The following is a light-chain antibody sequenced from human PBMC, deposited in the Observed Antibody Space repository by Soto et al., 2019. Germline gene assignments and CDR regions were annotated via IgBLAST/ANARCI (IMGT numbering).Light chain of an antibody. Sequence: QSVLTQPASVSGSPGQSITISCTGTSSDVGSYNLVSWYQQHPGKAPKLMIYEVSKRPSGVPNRFSGSKSGNTASLTISGLQAEDEAYYYCCSYAGSRVFGGGTKLTVL. V-gene: IGLV2-23*02. CDR3: CSYAGSRV. J-gene: IGLJ3*02. CDR2: EVS. CDR1: SSDVGSYNL.